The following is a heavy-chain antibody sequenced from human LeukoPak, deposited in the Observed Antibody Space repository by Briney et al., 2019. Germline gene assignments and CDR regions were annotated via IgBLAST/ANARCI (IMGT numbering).Heavy chain of an antibody. Sequence: PSETLSLTCTVSGGSISSYYWSWIRQPAGKGLEWIGRIYTSGSANYNPSLKSRVTMSVDTSKNQFSLKLSSVTAADTAVYYCARGPYANYDFWSGSSYYYGMDVWGQGTTVTVSS. CDR3: ARGPYANYDFWSGSSYYYGMDV. V-gene: IGHV4-4*07. J-gene: IGHJ6*02. CDR1: GGSISSYY. D-gene: IGHD3-3*01. CDR2: IYTSGSA.